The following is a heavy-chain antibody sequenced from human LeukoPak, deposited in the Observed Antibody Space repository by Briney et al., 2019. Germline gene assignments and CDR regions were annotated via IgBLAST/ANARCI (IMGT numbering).Heavy chain of an antibody. CDR1: GXSFNSYW. D-gene: IGHD1-1*01. CDR3: ARRLKISQGGTTDY. Sequence: PGESLKISFKTSGXSFNSYWIGWVRQMPGKGMEWMGIIFPSDSDTRYSPSFQGQVTISADRSITTAYLQWSSLRASDTAVYYCARRLKISQGGTTDYWGQGTLVTVSS. J-gene: IGHJ4*02. V-gene: IGHV5-51*01. CDR2: IFPSDSDT.